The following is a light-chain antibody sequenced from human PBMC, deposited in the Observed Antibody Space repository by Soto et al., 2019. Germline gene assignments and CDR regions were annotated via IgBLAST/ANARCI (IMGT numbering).Light chain of an antibody. CDR1: SSDVGGSNF. CDR3: CSYTTDNSWV. J-gene: IGLJ1*01. V-gene: IGLV2-14*03. CDR2: DVA. Sequence: QSVLTQPASVSDSPGQSITISCTGTSSDVGGSNFVSWYQQHPGKPPKLIIYDVANRPSGVSNRFSGSKSGSTASLIISRLQTEDEADYYCCSYTTDNSWVFGSGTKVTVL.